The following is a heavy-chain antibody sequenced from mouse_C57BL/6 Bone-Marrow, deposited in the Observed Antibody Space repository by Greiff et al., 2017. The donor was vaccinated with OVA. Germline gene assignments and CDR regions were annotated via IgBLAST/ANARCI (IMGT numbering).Heavy chain of an antibody. CDR3: ARHEGNDYDRFAY. J-gene: IGHJ3*01. Sequence: EVKVVESGGDLVKPGGSLKLSCAASGFTFSSYGMSWVRQTPDKRLEWVATISSGGSYTYYPDSVKGRFTISRDNAKNTLYLQMSSLKSEDTAMYYCARHEGNDYDRFAYWGQGTLVTVSA. CDR2: ISSGGSYT. D-gene: IGHD2-4*01. CDR1: GFTFSSYG. V-gene: IGHV5-6*01.